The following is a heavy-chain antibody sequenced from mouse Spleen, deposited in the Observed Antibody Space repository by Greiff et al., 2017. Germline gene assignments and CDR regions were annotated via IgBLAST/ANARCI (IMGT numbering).Heavy chain of an antibody. CDR2: IYPGSGNT. J-gene: IGHJ2*01. D-gene: IGHD1-1*01. Sequence: QVQLKESGAELARPGASVKLSCKASGYTFTDYYINWVKQRTGQGLEWIGEIYPGSGNTYYNEKFKSKATLTVDKSSSTAYMQLSSLTSEDSAVYYCARDYDGSYVLDYWGQGTTLTVSS. V-gene: IGHV1-77*01. CDR1: GYTFTDYY. CDR3: ARDYDGSYVLDY.